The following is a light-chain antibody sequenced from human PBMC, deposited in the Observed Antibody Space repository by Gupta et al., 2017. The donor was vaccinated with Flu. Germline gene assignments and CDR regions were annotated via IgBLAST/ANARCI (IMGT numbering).Light chain of an antibody. Sequence: LNQTRSVSGSPRPSVTISCTGTSSDVGSYNYVSWYQQHPGTAPKLMIYEVSKRPSGVPDRFSGSKSGNTASLTISGLQGEDEADYYCSSYTGSYTFVFGSGTKVTVL. V-gene: IGLV2-11*01. CDR3: SSYTGSYTFV. J-gene: IGLJ6*01. CDR1: SSDVGSYNY. CDR2: EVS.